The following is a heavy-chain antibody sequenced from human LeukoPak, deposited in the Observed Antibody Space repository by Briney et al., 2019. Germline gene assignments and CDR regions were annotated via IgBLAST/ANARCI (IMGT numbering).Heavy chain of an antibody. D-gene: IGHD3-22*01. V-gene: IGHV1-18*01. CDR2: ISAYNGNT. CDR3: ARYYDSSGYYYTPFDY. Sequence: ASVKVSCKASGYTFTSYGISWVRQAPGQGLEWMGWISAYNGNTNYAQKLQGRVTITTDTSTSTAYMELRSLRSDDTAVYYCARYYDSSGYYYTPFDYWGQGTLVTVSS. CDR1: GYTFTSYG. J-gene: IGHJ4*02.